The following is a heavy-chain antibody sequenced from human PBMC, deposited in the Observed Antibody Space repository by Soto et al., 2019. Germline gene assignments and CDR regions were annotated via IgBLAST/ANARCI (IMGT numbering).Heavy chain of an antibody. CDR3: ATKVRVKNYYYYGMDT. CDR1: GFAFNTSG. D-gene: IGHD2-21*01. Sequence: QVQLVESGGGVVQPGRSLRLSCEVSGFAFNTSGMYWVRQSPGRGLEWVAVISYDGNTQYYAESLKGRFTISRDNSKNTLFLNMNMLRSEDTAVYYCATKVRVKNYYYYGMDTWGQGTLVTVSS. CDR2: ISYDGNTQ. V-gene: IGHV3-30*03. J-gene: IGHJ6*02.